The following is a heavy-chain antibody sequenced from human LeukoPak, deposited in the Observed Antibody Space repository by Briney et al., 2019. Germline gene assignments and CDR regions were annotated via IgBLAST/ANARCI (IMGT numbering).Heavy chain of an antibody. CDR3: ARVRGRTRGAFDI. CDR1: GYTFTGYY. D-gene: IGHD3-16*01. J-gene: IGHJ3*02. Sequence: ASVKVSCKASGYTFTGYYMHWVRQAPGQGLEWMGWINPNSGGTNYAQKFQGRVTMTRDTSISTAYMELSRLRSDDTAVYYCARVRGRTRGAFDIWGQGTMVTVSS. V-gene: IGHV1-2*02. CDR2: INPNSGGT.